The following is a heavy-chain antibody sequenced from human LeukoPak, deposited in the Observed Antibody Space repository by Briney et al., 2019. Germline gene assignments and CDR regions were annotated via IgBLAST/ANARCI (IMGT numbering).Heavy chain of an antibody. D-gene: IGHD3-3*01. CDR3: ARDRDFWSGYYFDY. V-gene: IGHV3-7*01. Sequence: GGSLRLSCAASGFTSSSYWMSWVRQAPGKGLEWVANIKQDGSERYYVDSVKGRFTISRDNAKNSLYLQMNSLRAEDTAVYYCARDRDFWSGYYFDYWGQGTLVTVSS. CDR1: GFTSSSYW. J-gene: IGHJ4*02. CDR2: IKQDGSER.